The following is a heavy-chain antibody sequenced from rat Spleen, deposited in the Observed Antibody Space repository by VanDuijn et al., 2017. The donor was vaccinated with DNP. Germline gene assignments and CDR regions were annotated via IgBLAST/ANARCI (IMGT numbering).Heavy chain of an antibody. CDR3: TTDFERGY. J-gene: IGHJ2*01. D-gene: IGHD1-11*01. Sequence: EVHLVESGGGLAQPGRSMKLSCVASGFTFKNYYMAWVRQAPTKGLEWVASISPGGDNTYFRDSVKGRFTISRDNAKSILYLQMDSLRSEDTATFYCTTDFERGYWGQGVMVTVSS. V-gene: IGHV5-25*01. CDR2: ISPGGDNT. CDR1: GFTFKNYY.